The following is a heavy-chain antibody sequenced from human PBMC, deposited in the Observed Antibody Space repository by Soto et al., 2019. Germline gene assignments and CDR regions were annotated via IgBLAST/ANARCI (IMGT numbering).Heavy chain of an antibody. D-gene: IGHD5-12*01. CDR2: IYSSGST. V-gene: IGHV4-31*03. J-gene: IGHJ4*02. CDR3: ARERWLQSFFDF. Sequence: SLSLTCTVSGGSVSSGGHYWNWIRQHPGRGLEWIGYIYSSGSTYYNPSLHSRVTISVDTSKNQFSLRLTSVTAADTAVYYSARERWLQSFFDFWGQGTLVTVSS. CDR1: GGSVSSGGHY.